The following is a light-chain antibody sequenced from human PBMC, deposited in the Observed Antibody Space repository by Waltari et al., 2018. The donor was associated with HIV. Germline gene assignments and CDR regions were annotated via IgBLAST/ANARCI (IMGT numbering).Light chain of an antibody. CDR2: GAS. Sequence: ETVLTQSPGTLSLSPGERATLSCRASPNVGSTSLTWSQQKPGQAPRLRIYGASTMATGMPDRFSGSGSGTDFTHSISRLEPEEFAGYYWQLFGTSPRLTVGGGTKVEIK. V-gene: IGKV3-20*01. CDR3: QLFGTSPRLT. J-gene: IGKJ4*01. CDR1: PNVGSTS.